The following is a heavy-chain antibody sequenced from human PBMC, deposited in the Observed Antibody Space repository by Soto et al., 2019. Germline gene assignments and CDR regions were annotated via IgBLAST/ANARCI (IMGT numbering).Heavy chain of an antibody. D-gene: IGHD6-13*01. J-gene: IGHJ5*02. CDR3: ARTQIAAAATGWFDP. CDR1: GFTSSSYS. V-gene: IGHV3-21*01. Sequence: GGSLRLSCAASGFTSSSYSMNWVRQAPGKGLEWVSSISSSSSYIYYADSVKGRFTISRDNAKNSLYLQMNSLRAEDTAVYYCARTQIAAAATGWFDPWGQGTLVTSPQ. CDR2: ISSSSSYI.